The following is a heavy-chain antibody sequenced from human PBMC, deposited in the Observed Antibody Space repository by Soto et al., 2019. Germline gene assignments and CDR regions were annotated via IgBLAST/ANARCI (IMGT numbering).Heavy chain of an antibody. D-gene: IGHD3-22*01. V-gene: IGHV3-30-3*01. CDR2: ISYDGSNK. J-gene: IGHJ4*02. CDR3: ARAYYYDSSGYYANSDY. CDR1: GFTFSSYA. Sequence: QVQLVESGGGVVQPGRSLRLSCAASGFTFSSYAMHWVRQAPGKGLEWVAVISYDGSNKYYADSVKGRFTISRDNSKNTLYLQMNSLRAEDTAVYYCARAYYYDSSGYYANSDYWGQGTLVTVSS.